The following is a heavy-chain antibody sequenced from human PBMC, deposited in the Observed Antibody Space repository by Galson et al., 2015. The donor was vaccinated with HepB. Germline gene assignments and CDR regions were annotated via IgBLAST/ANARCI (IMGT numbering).Heavy chain of an antibody. J-gene: IGHJ5*02. V-gene: IGHV4-61*02. CDR3: AVGLWSGYTNWFDP. D-gene: IGHD3-3*01. CDR2: IYTSGST. CDR1: GGSISSGSYY. Sequence: TLSLTCTVSGGSISSGSYYWSWIRQPAGKGLEWIGRIYTSGSTKYNPSLKSRVTMSVDTSKNQFSLKLSSVTAADTAVYYCAVGLWSGYTNWFDPWGQGTLVTVSS.